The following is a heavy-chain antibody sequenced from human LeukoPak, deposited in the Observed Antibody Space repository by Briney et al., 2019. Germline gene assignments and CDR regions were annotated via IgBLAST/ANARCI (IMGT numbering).Heavy chain of an antibody. CDR2: INHSGST. CDR3: ARGRRGGTSRD. CDR1: GGSFSGYY. Sequence: SETLSLTCAVYGGSFSGYYWSWIRQPPGKGLEWIGEINHSGSTNYNPSLKSRVTISVDTSKNQFSLKLSSVTAADTAVYYCARGRRGGTSRDWGQGTLVTVSS. J-gene: IGHJ4*02. V-gene: IGHV4-34*01. D-gene: IGHD2-15*01.